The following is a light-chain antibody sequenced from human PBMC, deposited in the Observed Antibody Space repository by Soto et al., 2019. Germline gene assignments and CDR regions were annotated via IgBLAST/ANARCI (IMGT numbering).Light chain of an antibody. CDR1: SSDVGAYNF. CDR3: SSYAGSNVV. CDR2: EVS. V-gene: IGLV2-8*01. Sequence: QSALTQPPSASGSPGQSVTISCTGTSSDVGAYNFVSWYQQHPGKAPKLMISEVSKRPSGVPYRFSGSKSGNTASLTVSGLQTEDEADYYCSSYAGSNVVFGGGTKLTVL. J-gene: IGLJ2*01.